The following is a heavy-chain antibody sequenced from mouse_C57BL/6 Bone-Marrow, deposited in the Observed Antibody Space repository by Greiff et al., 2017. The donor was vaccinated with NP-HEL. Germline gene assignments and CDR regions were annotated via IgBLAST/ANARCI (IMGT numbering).Heavy chain of an antibody. D-gene: IGHD1-1*02. V-gene: IGHV10-3*01. CDR3: VRDSVYGLWFAY. CDR1: GFTFNTYA. J-gene: IGHJ3*01. CDR2: IRSKSSNYAT. Sequence: EVQRVESGGGLVQPKGSLKLSCAASGFTFNTYAMHWVRQAPGKGLEWVARIRSKSSNYATYYADSVKDRFTISRDDSQSMLYLQMNNLKTEDTAMYYCVRDSVYGLWFAYWGQGTLVTVSA.